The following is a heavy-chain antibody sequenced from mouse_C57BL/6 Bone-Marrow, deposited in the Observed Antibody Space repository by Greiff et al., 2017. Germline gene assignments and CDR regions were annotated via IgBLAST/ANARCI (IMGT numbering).Heavy chain of an antibody. CDR3: GIYDYGGAWFAY. CDR2: IWGGGST. Sequence: VQLQQSGPGLVAPSQSLSITCTVSGFSLTSYGVDWVRQPPGKGLEWLGVIWGGGSTNYNSALMSRLSISQDNSKSQVFLKMNSLRTDDTAMYYCGIYDYGGAWFAYWGQGTLVTVSA. CDR1: GFSLTSYG. D-gene: IGHD2-4*01. J-gene: IGHJ3*01. V-gene: IGHV2-9*01.